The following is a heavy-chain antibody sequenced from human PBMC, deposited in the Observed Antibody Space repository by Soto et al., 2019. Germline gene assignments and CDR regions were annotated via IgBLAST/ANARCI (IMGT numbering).Heavy chain of an antibody. CDR1: GFTFSNAW. Sequence: GGSLRLSCAASGFTFSNAWMNWVRQAPGKGLEWVGRIKSKTDGGTTDYAAPVKGRFTISRDDSKNTLYLQMNSLKTEDTAVYYCTIDPTYYDILTGYYPVDYWGQGTLVTVSS. J-gene: IGHJ4*02. V-gene: IGHV3-15*07. D-gene: IGHD3-9*01. CDR2: IKSKTDGGTT. CDR3: TIDPTYYDILTGYYPVDY.